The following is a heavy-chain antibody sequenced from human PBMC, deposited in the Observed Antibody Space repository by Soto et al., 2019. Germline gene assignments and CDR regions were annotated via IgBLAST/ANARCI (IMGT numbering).Heavy chain of an antibody. V-gene: IGHV2-5*01. CDR2: IYWNDDK. CDR1: GGSITSGDYY. CDR3: AHRPSPYYYDSSGYYGFDY. Sequence: TLSLTCTVSGGSITSGDYYWSWIRQPPGKGLEWLALIYWNDDKRYSPSLKSRLTITKDTSKNQVVLTMTNMDPVDTATYYCAHRPSPYYYDSSGYYGFDYWGQGTLVTVSS. J-gene: IGHJ4*02. D-gene: IGHD3-22*01.